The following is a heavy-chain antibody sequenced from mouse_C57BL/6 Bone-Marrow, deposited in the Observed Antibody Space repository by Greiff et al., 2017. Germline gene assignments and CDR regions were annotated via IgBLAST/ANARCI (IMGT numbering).Heavy chain of an antibody. Sequence: QVQLQQPGAELVMPGASVKLSCKASGYTFTSYWMHWVKQRPGQGLEWIGEIDPSDSYTNYNQKFKGKSTLTVDKSSSTAYMQLSSLTSEDSAVYYGARGDGGSSSWFADWGQGTLVTVSA. V-gene: IGHV1-69*01. D-gene: IGHD1-1*01. CDR3: ARGDGGSSSWFAD. CDR1: GYTFTSYW. J-gene: IGHJ3*01. CDR2: IDPSDSYT.